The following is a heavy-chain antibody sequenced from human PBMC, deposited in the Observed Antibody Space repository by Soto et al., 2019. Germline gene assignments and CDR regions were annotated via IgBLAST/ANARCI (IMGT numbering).Heavy chain of an antibody. CDR2: TYYRSKWYN. D-gene: IGHD6-19*01. CDR1: GDSVSSNSAS. Sequence: PSQTLSLTCAISGDSVSSNSASWNWIRQSPSRGLEWLGRTYYRSKWYNDYAVSVKSRITINPDTSKNQFSLQLNSVTPEDTAVYYCARDPLVKAVAGTNGFDYWGQGTLVTVP. J-gene: IGHJ4*02. V-gene: IGHV6-1*01. CDR3: ARDPLVKAVAGTNGFDY.